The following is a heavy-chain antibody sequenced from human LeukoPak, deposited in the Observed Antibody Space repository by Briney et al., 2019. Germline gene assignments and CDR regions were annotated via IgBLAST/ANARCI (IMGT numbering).Heavy chain of an antibody. D-gene: IGHD6-19*01. CDR1: GFTFSSYA. Sequence: GGSLRLSCAASGFTFSSYAMSWVRQAPGKGLEWVSAISGSGGSTYYADSVKGRFTISRDNSKNTLYLQMNSLRAEDTAVYYCAKFLAGVAVAGTDFDYWGQGTLVAVSS. V-gene: IGHV3-23*01. J-gene: IGHJ4*02. CDR3: AKFLAGVAVAGTDFDY. CDR2: ISGSGGST.